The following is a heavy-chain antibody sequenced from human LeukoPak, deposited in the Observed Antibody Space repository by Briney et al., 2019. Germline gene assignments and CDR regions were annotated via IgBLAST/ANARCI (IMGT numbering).Heavy chain of an antibody. CDR3: ARVVSRAVAGTIAFDY. Sequence: ASVKVSCKASGYTFTSYAMHWVRQAPGQRLEWMGWINAGNGNTKYSQKFQGRVTITRDTSASTAYMELSSLRSEDTAVYYCARVVSRAVAGTIAFDYWGQGTLVTVSS. V-gene: IGHV1-3*01. CDR2: INAGNGNT. D-gene: IGHD6-19*01. CDR1: GYTFTSYA. J-gene: IGHJ4*02.